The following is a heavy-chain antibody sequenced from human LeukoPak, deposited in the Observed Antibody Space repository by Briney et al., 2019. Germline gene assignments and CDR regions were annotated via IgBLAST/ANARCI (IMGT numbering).Heavy chain of an antibody. V-gene: IGHV4-34*01. Sequence: SPETLSLTSAVYGGSFSGYYWSSIRQPPGKGLEWIGEINHSGSTNYNPSLKSRVTISVDTSKNQFSLKLSSVTAADTAVYYCARGLGRPVHYGGTKGVFDYWGQGTLVTVSS. J-gene: IGHJ4*02. D-gene: IGHD4-23*01. CDR3: ARGLGRPVHYGGTKGVFDY. CDR1: GGSFSGYY. CDR2: INHSGST.